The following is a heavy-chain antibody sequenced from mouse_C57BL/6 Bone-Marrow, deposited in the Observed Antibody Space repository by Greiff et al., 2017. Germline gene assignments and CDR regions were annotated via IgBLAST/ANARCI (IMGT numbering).Heavy chain of an antibody. CDR3: TTRGDGSRSFAY. V-gene: IGHV14-4*01. CDR1: GFNIKDDY. J-gene: IGHJ3*01. CDR2: IDPENGDT. D-gene: IGHD1-1*01. Sequence: VQLQQSGAELVRPGASVKLSCTASGFNIKDDYMHRVKQRPEQGLEWIGWIDPENGDTEYASKFQGKATITADTSSNTAYLQLSSLTSEDTAVYYCTTRGDGSRSFAYWGQGTLVTVSA.